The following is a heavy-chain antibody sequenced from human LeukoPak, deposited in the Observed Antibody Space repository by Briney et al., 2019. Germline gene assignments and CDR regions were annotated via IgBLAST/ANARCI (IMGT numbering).Heavy chain of an antibody. J-gene: IGHJ4*02. D-gene: IGHD3-22*01. V-gene: IGHV4-4*07. CDR2: IYTSGST. Sequence: PSETLSLTCTVSGGSISSYYWSWIRQPAGKGLEWIGRIYTSGSTNYNPSLKSRVTMSVDTSKKQFSLKLSSVTAADTAVYYCARGGYDSSGYLFFDYWGQGTLVTVSS. CDR3: ARGGYDSSGYLFFDY. CDR1: GGSISSYY.